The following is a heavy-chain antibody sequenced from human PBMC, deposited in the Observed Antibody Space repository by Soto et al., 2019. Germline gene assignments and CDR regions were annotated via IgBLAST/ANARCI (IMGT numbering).Heavy chain of an antibody. CDR1: GYTFNKYG. J-gene: IGHJ3*01. V-gene: IGHV1-18*01. Sequence: GASVKVSCKASGYTFNKYGFNWVRQAPGQGLEWIGRISAFNDYTNLAQKFHGRVTLTTDASTNTAYMDLGLLRSDDTGTYYCARGRGVVIPAGTPDAFDVWGQGTMVSVSS. D-gene: IGHD2-21*01. CDR3: ARGRGVVIPAGTPDAFDV. CDR2: ISAFNDYT.